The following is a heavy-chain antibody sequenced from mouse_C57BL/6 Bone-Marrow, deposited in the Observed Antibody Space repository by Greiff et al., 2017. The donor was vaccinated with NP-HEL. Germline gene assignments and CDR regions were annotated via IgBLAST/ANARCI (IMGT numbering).Heavy chain of an antibody. V-gene: IGHV5-4*01. CDR2: ISDGGSYT. Sequence: EVNVVESGGGLVKPGGSLKLSCAASGFTFSSYAMSWVRQTPEKRLEWVATISDGGSYTYYPDNVKGRFTISRDNAKNNLYLQMSHLKSEDTAMYYCARDCDGYFYAMDYWGQGTSVTVSS. CDR3: ARDCDGYFYAMDY. CDR1: GFTFSSYA. D-gene: IGHD2-3*01. J-gene: IGHJ4*01.